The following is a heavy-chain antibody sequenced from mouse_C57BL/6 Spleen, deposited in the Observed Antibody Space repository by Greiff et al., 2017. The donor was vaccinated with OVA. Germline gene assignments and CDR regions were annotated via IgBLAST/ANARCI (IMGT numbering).Heavy chain of an antibody. CDR2: IWSGGLA. CDR3: ARTYDWSIFDY. Sequence: QVQLQQSGPGLVQPSQSLSITCTVSGFSLTSYGVHWVRQSPGQGLEWLGVIWSGGLADHNAAFISRLSIGKDNSKSQVFFKMNSLQADDTAIYYCARTYDWSIFDYWGEGTTLTVSS. V-gene: IGHV2-2*01. D-gene: IGHD2-12*01. J-gene: IGHJ2*01. CDR1: GFSLTSYG.